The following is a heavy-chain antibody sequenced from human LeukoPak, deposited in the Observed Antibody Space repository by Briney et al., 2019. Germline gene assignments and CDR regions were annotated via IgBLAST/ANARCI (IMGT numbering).Heavy chain of an antibody. V-gene: IGHV3-23*01. CDR2: ISGSGGST. D-gene: IGHD5-12*01. Sequence: GGSLRLSCAASGFTFSSYAMSWVRQAPGKGLEWVSAISGSGGSTYYADSVKGRFTISRDNSKNTLYLQMNSLRAEDTAVYYCAKDQRGGYDPNSGYDYWGQGTLVTVSS. CDR3: AKDQRGGYDPNSGYDY. J-gene: IGHJ4*02. CDR1: GFTFSSYA.